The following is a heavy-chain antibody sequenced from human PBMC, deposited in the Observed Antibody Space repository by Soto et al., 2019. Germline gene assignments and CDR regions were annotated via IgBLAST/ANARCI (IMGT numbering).Heavy chain of an antibody. CDR1: GYTLTELS. Sequence: ASVKVSCKVSGYTLTELSMHWVRQAPGKGLEWMGGFDPEDGEAIYAKKFQGRVTMTKDTSTDTAYMEMSSLRSEDTAVYYCATVKGSEYCSGGSCYPPAFDYWGQGTLVTVSS. CDR2: FDPEDGEA. J-gene: IGHJ4*02. D-gene: IGHD2-15*01. V-gene: IGHV1-24*01. CDR3: ATVKGSEYCSGGSCYPPAFDY.